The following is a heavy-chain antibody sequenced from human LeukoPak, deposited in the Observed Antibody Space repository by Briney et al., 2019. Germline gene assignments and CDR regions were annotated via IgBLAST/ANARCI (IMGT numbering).Heavy chain of an antibody. CDR1: GFTFSDYY. D-gene: IGHD2-8*01. CDR3: ARVIMLEYYYYYMDV. J-gene: IGHJ6*03. CDR2: ISSSGSTI. Sequence: PGGSLRLSCAASGFTFSDYYMSWIRQAPGKGLEWVSYISSSGSTIYYADSVKGRFTISRDNTKNSLYLQMNSLRAEDTAVYYCARVIMLEYYYYYMDVWGKGTTVTVS. V-gene: IGHV3-11*04.